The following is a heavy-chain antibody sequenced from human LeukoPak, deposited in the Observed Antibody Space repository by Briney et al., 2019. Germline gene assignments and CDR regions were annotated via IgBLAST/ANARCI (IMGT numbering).Heavy chain of an antibody. Sequence: GGSLRLSCAASGFTFSNAWMSWVRQAPGKGLEWVGRIKSKTDGGTTDYAAPVKGRFTISRDDSKNTLYLQMNSLKTEDTAVYYCTTDNKDPYYYGSGSQTGFDLDYWGQGTLVTVSS. CDR1: GFTFSNAW. V-gene: IGHV3-15*01. CDR3: TTDNKDPYYYGSGSQTGFDLDY. CDR2: IKSKTDGGTT. J-gene: IGHJ4*02. D-gene: IGHD3-10*01.